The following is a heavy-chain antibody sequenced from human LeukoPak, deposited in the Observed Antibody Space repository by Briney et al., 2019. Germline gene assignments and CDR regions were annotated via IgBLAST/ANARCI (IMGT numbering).Heavy chain of an antibody. CDR2: VKTSAGDT. D-gene: IGHD3-3*02. Sequence: GGSLRLSCAASGFMFSNYVMSWVRQAPGRGLEWVSAVKTSAGDTYYADSVRGRFTISRDNSKSTVYLQMNSLRAEDTALYYCAKGQRVTFLGFDSWAQGALVTVSS. J-gene: IGHJ4*02. CDR1: GFMFSNYV. CDR3: AKGQRVTFLGFDS. V-gene: IGHV3-23*01.